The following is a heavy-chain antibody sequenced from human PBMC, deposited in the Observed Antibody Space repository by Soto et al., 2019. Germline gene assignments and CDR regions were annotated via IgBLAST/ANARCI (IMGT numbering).Heavy chain of an antibody. J-gene: IGHJ6*02. D-gene: IGHD2-2*01. CDR2: ISSSSSTI. CDR3: ARALVPAAIYGMDV. Sequence: GGSLRLSCAASGFTFSSYSMNWVRQAPGKGLEWVSYISSSSSTIYYADSVKGRFTISRDNAKNSLYLQMNSLRDEDTAVYYCARALVPAAIYGMDVWGQGTTVTVSS. CDR1: GFTFSSYS. V-gene: IGHV3-48*02.